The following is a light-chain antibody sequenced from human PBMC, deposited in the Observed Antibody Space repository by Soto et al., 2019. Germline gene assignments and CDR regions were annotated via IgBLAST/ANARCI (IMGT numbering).Light chain of an antibody. V-gene: IGKV1-5*01. CDR2: ATS. CDR1: QSISIW. J-gene: IGKJ1*01. Sequence: DIQMTQSPSTLSASVGDRVTITCRASQSISIWLAWYQQKPGKAPNLLIFATSTLQSGVPSRFSGSGSGTDFTITISSLQPEDGETYYCQQYYSYPWTFGQGTKVDIK. CDR3: QQYYSYPWT.